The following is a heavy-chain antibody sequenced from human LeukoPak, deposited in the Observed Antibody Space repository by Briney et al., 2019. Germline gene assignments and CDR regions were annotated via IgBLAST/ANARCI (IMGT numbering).Heavy chain of an antibody. CDR3: ARWWGAGWYYFDY. V-gene: IGHV3-66*01. D-gene: IGHD6-19*01. J-gene: IGHJ4*02. Sequence: GGSLRLSCAASGFTVSSNYMSWVRQAPGKGLEWVSVIYSGGSTYYADSVKGRFTISRDNSKNTLYLQMNSLRAEDTAVYYCARWWGAGWYYFDYWGQGTLVTVSS. CDR2: IYSGGST. CDR1: GFTVSSNY.